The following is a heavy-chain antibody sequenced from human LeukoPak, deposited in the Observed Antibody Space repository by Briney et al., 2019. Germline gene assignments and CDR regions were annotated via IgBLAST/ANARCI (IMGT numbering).Heavy chain of an antibody. CDR1: GGSISSSGYY. J-gene: IGHJ5*02. CDR3: ARNRAGYNSGSLRFGWFDP. D-gene: IGHD6-19*01. CDR2: IYYSGST. V-gene: IGHV4-39*01. Sequence: SETLSLTCTVSGGSISSSGYYWGWIRQPPGKGLEWIGSIYYSGSTYYNPSLKSRVTISVGTSKNQFSLKLSSVTAADTAVYYCARNRAGYNSGSLRFGWFDPWGQGTLVTVSS.